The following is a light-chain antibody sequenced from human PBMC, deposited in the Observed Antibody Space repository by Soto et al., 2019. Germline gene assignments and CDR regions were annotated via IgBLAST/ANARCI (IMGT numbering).Light chain of an antibody. CDR2: GNN. V-gene: IGLV1-47*01. J-gene: IGLJ2*01. Sequence: QSVLTQPPSASGTPGQRVTIACSGSDSNIGVNYVHWYQQVPGTAPKLLIHGNNQRPSGVPDRFSGSKSGTSASLAISGLRSEDEANYYCAAWDDSLSVVVFGGGTKVTVL. CDR1: DSNIGVNY. CDR3: AAWDDSLSVVV.